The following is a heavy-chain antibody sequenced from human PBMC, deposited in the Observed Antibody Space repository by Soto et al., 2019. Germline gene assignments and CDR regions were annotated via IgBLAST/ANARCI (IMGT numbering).Heavy chain of an antibody. V-gene: IGHV4-39*01. CDR1: GGSISSSSYY. Sequence: SETLSLTCTVSGGSISSSSYYWGWIRQPPGKGLEWIGSIYYSGSTYYNPSLKSRVTISVDTSKNQFSLKLSSVTAADTAVYYCARHWRSTLGSYYYGSGGSMDVWGQGTTVTVSS. CDR3: ARHWRSTLGSYYYGSGGSMDV. D-gene: IGHD3-10*01. J-gene: IGHJ6*02. CDR2: IYYSGST.